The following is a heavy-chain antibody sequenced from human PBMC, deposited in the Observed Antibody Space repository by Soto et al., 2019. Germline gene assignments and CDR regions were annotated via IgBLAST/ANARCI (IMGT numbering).Heavy chain of an antibody. CDR3: ARVVEMATISH. V-gene: IGHV4-59*01. CDR2: IYYSGST. CDR1: GGSISSYY. D-gene: IGHD5-12*01. Sequence: SETLSLTCPVSGGSISSYYWSWIRQPPRKGLEWIGYIYYSGSTNYNPSLKGRVTISVDTSKNQFSLKLSSVTAADTAVYYCARVVEMATISHWGQGTLVTVSS. J-gene: IGHJ4*02.